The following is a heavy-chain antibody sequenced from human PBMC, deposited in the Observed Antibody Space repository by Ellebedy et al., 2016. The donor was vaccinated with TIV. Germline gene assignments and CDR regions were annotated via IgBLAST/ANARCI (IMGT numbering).Heavy chain of an antibody. V-gene: IGHV3-64D*06. J-gene: IGHJ4*02. CDR3: VKAWGD. D-gene: IGHD3-16*01. Sequence: PGGSLRLSCSASEFTFSSYAMLWVRQAPGKGLDYISAIVSNGDSTYYANSVKGRFIISRDNSKNTLYLQMSSLRPEDTAVYYCVKAWGDWGQGTLVTVSS. CDR2: IVSNGDST. CDR1: EFTFSSYA.